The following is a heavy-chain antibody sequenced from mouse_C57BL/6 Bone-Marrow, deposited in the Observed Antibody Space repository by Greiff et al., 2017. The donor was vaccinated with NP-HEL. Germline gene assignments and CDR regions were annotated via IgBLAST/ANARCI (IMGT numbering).Heavy chain of an antibody. D-gene: IGHD1-1*01. J-gene: IGHJ3*01. Sequence: VKLQESGAELVRPGASVTLSCKASGYTFTDYEMHWVKQTPVHGLEWIGAIDPETGGTAYNQKFKGKAILTADKSSSTAYMELRSLTSEDSAVYYCTSPYYYGSSTWFAYWGQGTLVTVSA. V-gene: IGHV1-15*01. CDR1: GYTFTDYE. CDR2: IDPETGGT. CDR3: TSPYYYGSSTWFAY.